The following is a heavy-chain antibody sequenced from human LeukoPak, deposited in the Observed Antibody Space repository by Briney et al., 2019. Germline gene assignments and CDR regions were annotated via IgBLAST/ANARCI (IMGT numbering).Heavy chain of an antibody. V-gene: IGHV3-21*01. CDR2: ITISSTYL. J-gene: IGHJ5*02. Sequence: GGSLRLSCAASGFTFSRYSMNWVRQAPGKGLEWVSSITISSTYLFYADSVKGRFTISRDNAKNSLYLQMNSLRAEDTAVYYCARDHEQQLFGLWGQGTLVTVSS. D-gene: IGHD6-13*01. CDR3: ARDHEQQLFGL. CDR1: GFTFSRYS.